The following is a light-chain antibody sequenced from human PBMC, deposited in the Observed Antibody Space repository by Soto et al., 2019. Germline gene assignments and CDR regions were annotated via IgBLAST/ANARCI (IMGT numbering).Light chain of an antibody. CDR3: QHYNSYST. Sequence: DIQMTQSPSTLPASVGDRVTITCRASQSISNWLAWYQQKPGKAPKLLIYDASSLESGVPSRFSGSGSGTEFTLTISSLKPDDFATYYCQHYNSYSTFGQGTKVDIK. CDR1: QSISNW. CDR2: DAS. J-gene: IGKJ1*01. V-gene: IGKV1-5*01.